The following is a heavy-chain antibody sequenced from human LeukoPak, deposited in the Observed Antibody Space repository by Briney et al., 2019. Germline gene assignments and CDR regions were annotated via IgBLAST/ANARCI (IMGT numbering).Heavy chain of an antibody. Sequence: SETLSLTCAVSGGSISSGGYYWSWIRQHPGKGLEWIGYIYYSGSTYYNPSLKSRVTISVDTSKNQFSLKLSSVTAADTAVYYCARASLYCSSTSCYGNWFDPWGQGTLVTVSS. CDR1: GGSISSGGYY. CDR3: ARASLYCSSTSCYGNWFDP. D-gene: IGHD2-2*01. J-gene: IGHJ5*02. V-gene: IGHV4-31*11. CDR2: IYYSGST.